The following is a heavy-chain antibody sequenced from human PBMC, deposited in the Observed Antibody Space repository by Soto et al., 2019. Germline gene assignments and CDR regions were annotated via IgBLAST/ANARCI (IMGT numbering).Heavy chain of an antibody. CDR1: GFTLSGRS. J-gene: IGHJ6*04. D-gene: IGHD3-10*01. CDR2: IDNAGTDS. Sequence: EVQLVESGGGLVQPGGSLRLSCAASGFTLSGRSMHWVRQAPGKGLGWVSGIDNAGTDSTYADSVKGRFTSSRDNAKNMLYLQMNSLRVEDTAGYYCARGWFGPDVWGKGTTVTVSS. CDR3: ARGWFGPDV. V-gene: IGHV3-74*01.